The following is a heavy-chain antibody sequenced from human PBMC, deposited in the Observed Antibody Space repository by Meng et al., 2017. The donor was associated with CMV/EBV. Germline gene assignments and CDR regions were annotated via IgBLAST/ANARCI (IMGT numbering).Heavy chain of an antibody. CDR3: AKVGERRGYSGFHDY. V-gene: IGHV3-48*03. Sequence: GSLRLSCAASGFTFSSYEMNWVRQAPGKGLEWVSYISSSGSTIYYADSVKGRFTISRDNAKNSLYLQMNSLRAEDTAVYYCAKVGERRGYSGFHDYWGQGTLVTVSS. CDR1: GFTFSSYE. J-gene: IGHJ4*02. D-gene: IGHD5-12*01. CDR2: ISSSGSTI.